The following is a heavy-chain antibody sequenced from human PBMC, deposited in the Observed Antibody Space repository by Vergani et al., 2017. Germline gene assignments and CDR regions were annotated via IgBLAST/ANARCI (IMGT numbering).Heavy chain of an antibody. J-gene: IGHJ6*02. CDR2: IYYSGST. D-gene: IGHD1-26*01. CDR1: GGSISSYY. CDR3: ARQWGHSGSYYYYGMDV. Sequence: QVQLQESGPGLVKPSETLSLTCTVSGGSISSYYWSWIRQPPGKGLEWIGYIYYSGSTNYNPSLKSRVTISVDTSKNQFFLKLSSVTAADTAVYYCARQWGHSGSYYYYGMDVWGQGTTVTVSS. V-gene: IGHV4-59*08.